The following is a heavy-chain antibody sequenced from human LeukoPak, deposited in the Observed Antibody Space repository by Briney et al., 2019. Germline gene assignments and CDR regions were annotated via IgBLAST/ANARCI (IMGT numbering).Heavy chain of an antibody. Sequence: ASVKVSCKASGYTFTSYGISGVRQAPGQGLEWMGWISAYKGNTNYAEKLQGRVTMTTDTSPRTVYMELRSLGSDDTAVYYCARDVKRYFDGSPPEGTYLRFDYWGQGTLVTVSS. V-gene: IGHV1-18*04. CDR2: ISAYKGNT. J-gene: IGHJ4*02. CDR1: GYTFTSYG. CDR3: ARDVKRYFDGSPPEGTYLRFDY. D-gene: IGHD3-9*01.